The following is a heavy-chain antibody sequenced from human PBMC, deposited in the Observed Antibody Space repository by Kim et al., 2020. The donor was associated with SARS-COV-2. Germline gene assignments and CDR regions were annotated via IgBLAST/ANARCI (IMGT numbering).Heavy chain of an antibody. CDR3: ARNIAVDY. Sequence: GGSLRLSCAASGFTFSTYGMHWVRQAPGKGLEWVAVIWYDESNKYYADSVKGRFTISRDNSKNTLYLQMNSLRVEDTAIYYCARNIAVDYWGQGTLVTVS. D-gene: IGHD6-13*01. J-gene: IGHJ4*02. V-gene: IGHV3-33*01. CDR2: IWYDESNK. CDR1: GFTFSTYG.